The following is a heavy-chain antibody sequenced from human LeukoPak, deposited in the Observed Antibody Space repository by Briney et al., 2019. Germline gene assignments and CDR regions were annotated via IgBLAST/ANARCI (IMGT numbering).Heavy chain of an antibody. Sequence: PGGSLRLSCAASGFTFSSYAMSWVRQASGKGLEWVSTVSVSGDSTYYADSVKGRFTVSRDDSKNTLYLQMNSLRAEDTAVYYCAKDGGLWVSAHWGDSWGRGTLVTVSS. D-gene: IGHD7-27*01. CDR2: VSVSGDST. J-gene: IGHJ4*02. CDR1: GFTFSSYA. CDR3: AKDGGLWVSAHWGDS. V-gene: IGHV3-23*01.